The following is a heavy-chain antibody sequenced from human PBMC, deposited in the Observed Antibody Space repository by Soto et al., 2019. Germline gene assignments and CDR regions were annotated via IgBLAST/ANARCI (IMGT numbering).Heavy chain of an antibody. CDR3: TRMATFGSLNWFVP. D-gene: IGHD3-16*01. V-gene: IGHV1-8*01. CDR1: GYSFTNND. Sequence: ASVKVSCKASGYSFTNNDVSWVRQASGQGLEWMGWMNPGSGDTGYAQKFQGRVTMTRDISIATAYMELSSLRSDDTAIYYCTRMATFGSLNWFVPWGQGSLVLVSS. J-gene: IGHJ5*02. CDR2: MNPGSGDT.